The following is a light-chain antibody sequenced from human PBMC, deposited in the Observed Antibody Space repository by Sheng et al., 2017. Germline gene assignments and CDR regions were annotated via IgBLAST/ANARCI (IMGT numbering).Light chain of an antibody. CDR1: QAISTY. V-gene: IGKV1-39*01. J-gene: IGKJ1*01. CDR2: AAS. Sequence: DIQMTQSPSSLSASVGDRVTITCRASQAISTYTNWYQQRPGKAPQLLIYAASQLQSGVPSRFTGSASGTDFALTISSLQPEDFATYYCQQTFSTPRTFGQGTKVEI. CDR3: QQTFSTPRT.